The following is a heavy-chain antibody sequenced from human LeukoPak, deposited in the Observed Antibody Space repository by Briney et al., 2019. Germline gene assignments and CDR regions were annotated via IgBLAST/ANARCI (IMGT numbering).Heavy chain of an antibody. CDR3: AKVIERTTVVTSSYGMDV. Sequence: GTSLRLSCAASGFTFRNYGMHWVRQAPGKGLEWVSAISGSGGSTYYADSVKGRFTISRDNSKNTLYLQMNSLRAEDTAVYYCAKVIERTTVVTSSYGMDVWGQGTTVTVSS. V-gene: IGHV3-23*01. D-gene: IGHD4-23*01. J-gene: IGHJ6*02. CDR2: ISGSGGST. CDR1: GFTFRNYG.